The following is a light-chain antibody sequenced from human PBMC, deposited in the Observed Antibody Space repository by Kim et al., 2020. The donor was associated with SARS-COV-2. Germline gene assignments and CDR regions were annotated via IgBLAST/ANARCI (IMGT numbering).Light chain of an antibody. V-gene: IGKV1-39*01. Sequence: DIQMTHSPSSLSASVGDRVTITCRASQSISSYLNWYQQKPGKAPKLLIYAASSLQSGVPSRFSGSGSGTDFTLTISSLQPEEFATYYCPQSYSTPLTFGGGTKVDIK. J-gene: IGKJ4*01. CDR2: AAS. CDR3: PQSYSTPLT. CDR1: QSISSY.